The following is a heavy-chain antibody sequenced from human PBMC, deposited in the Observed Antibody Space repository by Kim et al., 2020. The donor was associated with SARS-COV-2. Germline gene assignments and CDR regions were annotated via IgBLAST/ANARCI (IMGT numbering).Heavy chain of an antibody. CDR1: GFTFSSYA. Sequence: GGSLRLSCAASGFTFSSYAMSWVRQAPGKGLEWVSAISGSGGSTYYADSVKGRFTISRDNSKNPLYLQMNSLRAEDTAVYYGAKLQDIVVVVAALDYWGRNPGHRLL. J-gene: IGHJ4*01. V-gene: IGHV3-23*01. D-gene: IGHD2-15*01. CDR3: AKLQDIVVVVAALDY. CDR2: ISGSGGST.